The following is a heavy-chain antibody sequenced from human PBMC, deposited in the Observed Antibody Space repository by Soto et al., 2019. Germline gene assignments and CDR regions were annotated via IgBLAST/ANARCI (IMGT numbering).Heavy chain of an antibody. Sequence: EVQLVESGGGLVQPGRSLRLSCAASGFTFDDYAMHWVRQAPGKGLEWVSGISWNSGSIGYAYSVKGRFTISRDNAKNSLYLQMNSLRAEDTAFYYCAKDIKAVAGTKGCAFDIWGQGTMVTVSS. CDR2: ISWNSGSI. D-gene: IGHD6-19*01. V-gene: IGHV3-9*01. J-gene: IGHJ3*02. CDR1: GFTFDDYA. CDR3: AKDIKAVAGTKGCAFDI.